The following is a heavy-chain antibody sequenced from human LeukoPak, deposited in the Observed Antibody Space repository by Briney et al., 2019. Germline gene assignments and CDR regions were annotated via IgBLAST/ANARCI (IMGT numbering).Heavy chain of an antibody. D-gene: IGHD5-12*01. V-gene: IGHV3-30*04. CDR1: GSTFSTYV. CDR2: ISKDGSNE. Sequence: GGSLRLSCAASGSTFSTYVMHWVRQAPGKGLEWVAAISKDGSNEDYADSVKGRFSISRDNSKNTLFLQMNSLRVEDTAVYYCARESVARGLFDYWGQGTLVTVSS. CDR3: ARESVARGLFDY. J-gene: IGHJ4*02.